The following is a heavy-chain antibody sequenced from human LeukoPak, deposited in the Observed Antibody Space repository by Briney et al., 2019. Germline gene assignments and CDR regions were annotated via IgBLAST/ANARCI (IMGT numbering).Heavy chain of an antibody. D-gene: IGHD3-22*01. CDR3: ARIITWRMDV. CDR2: MYGGGAT. V-gene: IGHV3-53*04. J-gene: IGHJ6*02. Sequence: GGSLRLSCAASGFTFSDYYMSCIRQTPGKGLEWVSVMYGGGATYYADSVKGRFIISRPNSKNTLYLQMNSLRDEDTAVYYCARIITWRMDVWGQGTTVIVSS. CDR1: GFTFSDYY.